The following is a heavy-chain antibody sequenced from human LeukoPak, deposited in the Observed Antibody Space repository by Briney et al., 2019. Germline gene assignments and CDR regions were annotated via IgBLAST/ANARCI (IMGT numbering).Heavy chain of an antibody. J-gene: IGHJ4*02. D-gene: IGHD2-2*01. CDR2: IRYDGSNK. CDR3: ARSFRGYCSSTSCNPLDY. Sequence: GGSLRLSCAASGFTFSSYGMHWVRQAPGKGLEWVAFIRYDGSNKYYADSVKGRFTISRDNAKNSLYLQMNSLRAEDTAVYYCARSFRGYCSSTSCNPLDYWGQGTLVTVSS. V-gene: IGHV3-30*02. CDR1: GFTFSSYG.